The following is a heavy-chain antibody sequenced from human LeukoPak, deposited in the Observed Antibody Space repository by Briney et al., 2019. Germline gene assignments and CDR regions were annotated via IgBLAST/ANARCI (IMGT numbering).Heavy chain of an antibody. D-gene: IGHD2-8*02. CDR1: GGSFSGYY. V-gene: IGHV4-34*01. Sequence: SETLSLTCAVYGGSFSGYYWSWIRQPPGKGLEWIGEINHSGSTNYNPSLKSRVTISVDTSKNQFSLKLSSVTAADTAVYYCARGPPMVVWKRDRGSDYWGQGTLVTVSS. J-gene: IGHJ4*02. CDR2: INHSGST. CDR3: ARGPPMVVWKRDRGSDY.